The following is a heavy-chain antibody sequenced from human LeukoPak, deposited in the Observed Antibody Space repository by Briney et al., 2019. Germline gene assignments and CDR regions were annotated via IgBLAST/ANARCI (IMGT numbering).Heavy chain of an antibody. J-gene: IGHJ6*03. Sequence: VASVKVSCKASGYTFTSYVINCVGQATGQGVKWMGWMNPNRGNAGYAQKCQGRVTITRNTSLSTDYLELQSLRPEDTAVYYCARGKLLWYDRSGYYEYYYYMDVWGKGTTVTVSS. D-gene: IGHD3-22*01. CDR1: GYTFTSYV. V-gene: IGHV1-8*01. CDR3: ARGKLLWYDRSGYYEYYYYMDV. CDR2: MNPNRGNA.